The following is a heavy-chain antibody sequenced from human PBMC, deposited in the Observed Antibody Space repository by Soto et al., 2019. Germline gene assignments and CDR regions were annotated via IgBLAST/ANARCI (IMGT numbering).Heavy chain of an antibody. J-gene: IGHJ5*02. D-gene: IGHD4-4*01. CDR2: IFYLGSS. Sequence: SETLSLTCTVSGDSIISSYFYWGWVRQPPGKGLEWIGSIFYLGSSYYNPSLKSRVTMSVDTSKNQFSLRLRSVTAADTALYFCARHSLALSNNNWFDPWGQGTMVTVSS. CDR1: GDSIISSYFY. CDR3: ARHSLALSNNNWFDP. V-gene: IGHV4-39*01.